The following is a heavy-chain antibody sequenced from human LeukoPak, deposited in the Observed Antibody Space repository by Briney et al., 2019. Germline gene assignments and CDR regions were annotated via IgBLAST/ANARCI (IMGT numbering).Heavy chain of an antibody. CDR2: INAGNGNT. J-gene: IGHJ5*02. D-gene: IGHD3-9*01. CDR1: GYTFTSFA. CDR3: QRTAYDILTGEIHNWFDP. V-gene: IGHV1-3*01. Sequence: WASVKDSCKASGYTFTSFAIHWVRQAPGHRLEWMGWINAGNGNTKYSQKFQGRVTITRDTSASTAYMELSSLRSEDTAVFFKQRTAYDILTGEIHNWFDPWGQGTLVTVSS.